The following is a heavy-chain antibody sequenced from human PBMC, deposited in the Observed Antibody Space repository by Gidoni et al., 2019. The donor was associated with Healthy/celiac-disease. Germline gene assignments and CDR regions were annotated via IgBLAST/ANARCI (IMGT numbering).Heavy chain of an antibody. CDR2: MNPNSGNT. CDR3: ARGPHPMRSRYNWFDP. V-gene: IGHV1-8*01. D-gene: IGHD2-2*01. J-gene: IGHJ5*02. CDR1: GYTFPSYD. Sequence: QVQLVQSGAEVKKPGASVKVSCKASGYTFPSYDINWVRQATGQGLEWMGWMNPNSGNTGYAQKFQGRVTMTRNTSISTAYMELSSLRSEDTAVYYCARGPHPMRSRYNWFDPWGQGTLVTVSS.